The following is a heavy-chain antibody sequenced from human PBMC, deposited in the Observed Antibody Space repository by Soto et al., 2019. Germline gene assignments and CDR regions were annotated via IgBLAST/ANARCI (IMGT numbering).Heavy chain of an antibody. CDR2: VIPMFGTT. V-gene: IGHV1-69*06. J-gene: IGHJ4*02. Sequence: QVQLVQSGAEMKKPGSSVKVSCKASGGTLINYAISWVRQAPGQGLEWMGGVIPMFGTTNYAQKVQGRVTIIADKSTSTVYMDRGRLTSEDTALYYCAREGGSYFDNWGQGTLVNVSS. CDR3: AREGGSYFDN. CDR1: GGTLINYA. D-gene: IGHD3-10*01.